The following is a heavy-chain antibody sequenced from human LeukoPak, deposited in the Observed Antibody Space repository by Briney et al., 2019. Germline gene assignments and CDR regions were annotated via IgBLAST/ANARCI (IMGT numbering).Heavy chain of an antibody. D-gene: IGHD6-13*01. CDR1: GGSISSSSW. Sequence: KPSGTLSLTCAVSGGSISSSSWWSWVRQPPGKGLEWIGEIYHTGSNNYNPSLKSRVTISVDTSKNQFSLKLSSVTAADTAVYYCARKIISSSSWYGDSDYRGQGTLVTVSS. CDR2: IYHTGSN. V-gene: IGHV4-4*02. CDR3: ARKIISSSSWYGDSDY. J-gene: IGHJ4*02.